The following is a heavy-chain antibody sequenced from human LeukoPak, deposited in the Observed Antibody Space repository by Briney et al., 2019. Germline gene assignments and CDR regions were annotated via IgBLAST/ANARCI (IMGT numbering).Heavy chain of an antibody. J-gene: IGHJ6*02. CDR3: ARGWASYSYGYRGYYYYGMDV. D-gene: IGHD5-18*01. V-gene: IGHV4-34*01. Sequence: TSETLSLTCAVYGGSFSGYYWSWIRQPPGKGLEWIGEINHSGSTNYNPSLKSRVTISVDTSKNQFSLKLSSVTAADTAVYYCARGWASYSYGYRGYYYYGMDVWGQGTTVTVSS. CDR1: GGSFSGYY. CDR2: INHSGST.